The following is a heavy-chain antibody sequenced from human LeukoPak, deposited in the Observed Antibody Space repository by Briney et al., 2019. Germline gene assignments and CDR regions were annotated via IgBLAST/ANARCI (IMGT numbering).Heavy chain of an antibody. CDR2: ISFSGGST. D-gene: IGHD3-22*01. CDR3: AKDFPYFYDTRGYYQDN. CDR1: GFTFSSYA. J-gene: IGHJ4*02. Sequence: GGTLRLSCAASGFTFSSYAMSWVRQAPGKGLEWVSAISFSGGSTYYTDSVKGRFTISRDNSKNTLYLQMNSLRAEDAAVYYCAKDFPYFYDTRGYYQDNWGQGTLVTVSS. V-gene: IGHV3-23*01.